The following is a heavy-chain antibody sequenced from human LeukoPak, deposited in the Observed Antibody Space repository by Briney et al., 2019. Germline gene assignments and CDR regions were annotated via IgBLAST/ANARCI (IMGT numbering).Heavy chain of an antibody. CDR3: ARLWVDCSGGSCYPYGMDV. J-gene: IGHJ6*02. V-gene: IGHV4-59*08. D-gene: IGHD2-15*01. Sequence: SETLSLTCTVSGGSISSYYWSWIRQPPGKGLEWIGYIYYSGSTNYNPSLKSRVTISVDTSKNQFSLKLSSVTAADTAVYYCARLWVDCSGGSCYPYGMDVWGQGTTVTVSS. CDR2: IYYSGST. CDR1: GGSISSYY.